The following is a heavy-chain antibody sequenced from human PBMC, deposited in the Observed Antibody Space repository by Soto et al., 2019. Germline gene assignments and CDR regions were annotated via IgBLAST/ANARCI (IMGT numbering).Heavy chain of an antibody. Sequence: QVHLVESGGGVAQPGRSLRLSCAASGSIFTGYGMHWVRQAPGKGLEWVAVIWFDGSNKYYADSVKGRFTISRDNSKNWLYLQMNSLGVEDTAGFYGARVGIVEPPFRGSFNYWAQEPRVPFSP. CDR1: GSIFTGYG. V-gene: IGHV3-33*01. D-gene: IGHD1-26*01. J-gene: IGHJ4*02. CDR2: IWFDGSNK. CDR3: ARVGIVEPPFRGSFNY.